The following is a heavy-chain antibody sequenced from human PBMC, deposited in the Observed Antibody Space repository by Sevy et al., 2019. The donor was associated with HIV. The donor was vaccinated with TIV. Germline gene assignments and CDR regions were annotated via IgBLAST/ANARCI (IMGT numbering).Heavy chain of an antibody. Sequence: GGSLRLSCAASGFTFDDYAMHWVRQAPGKGLEWVSLISWDGGSTYYVDSVKGRFTISRDNSKNSLYLQMNSLRAEDTALYYCAKAIIAAAGTYYYYSMDVWGQGTTVTVSS. D-gene: IGHD6-13*01. CDR3: AKAIIAAAGTYYYYSMDV. CDR2: ISWDGGST. V-gene: IGHV3-43D*04. CDR1: GFTFDDYA. J-gene: IGHJ6*02.